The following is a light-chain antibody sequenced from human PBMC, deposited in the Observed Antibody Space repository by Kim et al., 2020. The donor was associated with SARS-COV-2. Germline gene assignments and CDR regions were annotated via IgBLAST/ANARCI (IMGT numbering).Light chain of an antibody. Sequence: SYELTQPPSVSVSPGQTARITCSGDALTKKYAYWYKKKSGQAPVLVIYEDSQRPSGIPERFSGSSSGTMATLTISGAQVEDEADYYCYSTDSSGNLYVFG. CDR2: EDS. V-gene: IGLV3-10*01. CDR3: YSTDSSGNLYV. J-gene: IGLJ2*01. CDR1: ALTKKY.